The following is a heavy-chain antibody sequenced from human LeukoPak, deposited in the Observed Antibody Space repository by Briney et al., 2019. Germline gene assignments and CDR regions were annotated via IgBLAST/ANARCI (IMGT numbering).Heavy chain of an antibody. D-gene: IGHD2-15*01. V-gene: IGHV3-64*01. CDR3: ARARVAAKSGYMDV. CDR2: LSSNGNT. J-gene: IGHJ6*03. CDR1: GFTFSSYS. Sequence: GGSLRLSCAASGFTFSSYSMNWVRQAPGKGLEYVSSLSSNGNTYYANSVKGRFTISRDNPKNTLYLQMGSLRDEDLAVYYCARARVAAKSGYMDVWGTGTTVTISS.